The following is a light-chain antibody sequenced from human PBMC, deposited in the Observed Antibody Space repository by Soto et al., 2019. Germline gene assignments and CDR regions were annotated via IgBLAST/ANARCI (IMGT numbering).Light chain of an antibody. V-gene: IGKV1-39*01. CDR3: QQSYSTPWT. J-gene: IGKJ1*01. CDR1: QGISSY. Sequence: DIQLTQSPSFLSASVGDRVTITCRASQGISSYLAWYQQKPGKAPKLLIYAASTLQSGVPSRFSGSGSGTDFTLTISSLQPEDFATYYCQQSYSTPWTFGQATKVE. CDR2: AAS.